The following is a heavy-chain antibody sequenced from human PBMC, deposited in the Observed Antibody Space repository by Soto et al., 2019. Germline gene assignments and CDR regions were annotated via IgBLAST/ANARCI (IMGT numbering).Heavy chain of an antibody. V-gene: IGHV1-18*01. CDR1: GYTFTTCG. D-gene: IGHD3-10*01. Sequence: ASVKVSCKASGYTFTTCGISWVRQAPGQGLEWMGWINTYKGNTNYAQKFQGRVTMTTDTSTSTAYMELRSLRSDDTAVYYCVRDLDGSGSYYTDPWGQGTLVTVSS. CDR2: INTYKGNT. CDR3: VRDLDGSGSYYTDP. J-gene: IGHJ5*02.